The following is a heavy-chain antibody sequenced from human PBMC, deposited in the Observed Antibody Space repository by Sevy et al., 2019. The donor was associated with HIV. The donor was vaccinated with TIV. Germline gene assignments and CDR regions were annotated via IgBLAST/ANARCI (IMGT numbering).Heavy chain of an antibody. Sequence: SETLSLTCAVSXXXXXXDXYXGWIRQPPGXGLEWIGSXXXXGYSYYNPSLKSRVTISVDTSKNQFSLKLSSVTAADTAVYYCARAIGTXXAGXYXXXXWGQGXLVTVSS. CDR2: XXXXGYS. V-gene: IGHV4-38-2*01. CDR3: ARAIGTXXAGXYXXXX. CDR1: XXXXXXDXY. J-gene: IGHJ4*02. D-gene: IGHD6-19*01.